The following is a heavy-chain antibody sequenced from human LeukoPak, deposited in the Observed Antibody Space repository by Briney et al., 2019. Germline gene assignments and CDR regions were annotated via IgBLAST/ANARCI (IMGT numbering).Heavy chain of an antibody. CDR1: GGSFSGYY. CDR3: ARVPPTVTGDGLYYYYYMDV. CDR2: IYCSGST. J-gene: IGHJ6*03. V-gene: IGHV4-59*08. Sequence: PSETLCLTYAASGGSFSGYYWSWIRQPPGKGLEWIGSIYCSGSTTYNPSLKSRVTISVDTSKNQFSLKMSSVTAADTAVYYCARVPPTVTGDGLYYYYYMDVWGKGTTVTVSS. D-gene: IGHD4-17*01.